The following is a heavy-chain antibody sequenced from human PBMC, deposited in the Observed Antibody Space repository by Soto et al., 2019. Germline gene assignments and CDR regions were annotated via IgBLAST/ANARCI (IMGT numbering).Heavy chain of an antibody. CDR3: ARHLSPAARFDY. V-gene: IGHV4-31*03. D-gene: IGHD2-2*01. Sequence: SETLSLTCTVSGGSISSGGYYWSWIRQHPGKGLEWIGYIYYSGSTYYNPSLKSRVTISVDTSKNQFSLKLSSVTAADTAVYYCARHLSPAARFDYWGQGTLVTVSS. CDR2: IYYSGST. J-gene: IGHJ4*02. CDR1: GGSISSGGYY.